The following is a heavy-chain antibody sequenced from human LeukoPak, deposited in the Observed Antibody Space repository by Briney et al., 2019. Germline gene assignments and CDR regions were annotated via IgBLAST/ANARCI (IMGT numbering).Heavy chain of an antibody. CDR3: ARFCSSTSCSLLYYYYGMDV. CDR2: ISAYNGNT. D-gene: IGHD2-2*01. V-gene: IGHV1-18*01. CDR1: GYTFTSYG. Sequence: ASVKVSCKASGYTFTSYGISWVRQAPGQGLEWMGWISAYNGNTNYAQKLQGRVTMTTDTSTSTAYMELRSLRSDDTAVYYCARFCSSTSCSLLYYYYGMDVWGQGTTVTVSS. J-gene: IGHJ6*02.